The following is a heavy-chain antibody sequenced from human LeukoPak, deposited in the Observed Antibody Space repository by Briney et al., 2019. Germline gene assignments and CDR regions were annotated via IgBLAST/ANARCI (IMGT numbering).Heavy chain of an antibody. Sequence: GGSLRLSCGASGLIFSTYSMNWLRQAPGKGLEWVSYISGSGTTISYADSVRGRFTISRDNAEKSLYLQMSSLRAEDTAVYYCARSDGFDIWGKGTMVTVSS. V-gene: IGHV3-48*01. CDR3: ARSDGFDI. CDR2: ISGSGTTI. CDR1: GLIFSTYS. J-gene: IGHJ3*02.